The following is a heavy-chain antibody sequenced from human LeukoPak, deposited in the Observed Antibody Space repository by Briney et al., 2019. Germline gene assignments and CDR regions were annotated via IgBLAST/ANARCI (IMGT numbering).Heavy chain of an antibody. CDR2: ISAYNGNT. V-gene: IGHV1-18*01. J-gene: IGHJ4*02. Sequence: ATVKVSCKASGYPFTSYGISWVRQAPGQGLEWMGWISAYNGNTNYAQKLQGRVTMTTDTSTSTAYMELRSLRSDDTAVYYCARVPVPSPPAGIGGYYFDYWGQGTLVTVSS. D-gene: IGHD6-13*01. CDR1: GYPFTSYG. CDR3: ARVPVPSPPAGIGGYYFDY.